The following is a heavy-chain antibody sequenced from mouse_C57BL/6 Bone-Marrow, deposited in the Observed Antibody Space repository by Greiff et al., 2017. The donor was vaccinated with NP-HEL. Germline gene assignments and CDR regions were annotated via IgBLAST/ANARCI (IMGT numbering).Heavy chain of an antibody. D-gene: IGHD2-3*01. V-gene: IGHV1-4*01. CDR1: GYTFTSYT. CDR3: ARLGWAN. Sequence: QVHVKQSGAELARPGASVKMSCKASGYTFTSYTMHWVKQRPGQGLEWIGYINPSSGYTKYNQKFKDKATLTADKSSSTAYMQLSSLTSEDSAVYYCARLGWANWGQGTLVTVAA. CDR2: INPSSGYT. J-gene: IGHJ3*01.